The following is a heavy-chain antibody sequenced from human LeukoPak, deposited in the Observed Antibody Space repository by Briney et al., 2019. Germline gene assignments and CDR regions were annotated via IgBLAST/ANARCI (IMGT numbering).Heavy chain of an antibody. CDR2: ISGSGGST. CDR1: GFTFSSYA. J-gene: IGHJ4*02. Sequence: PSGGALRLSCAASGFTFSSYAMSWVRQAPGKGLEWVSAISGSGGSTYYADSVKGRFTISRDNSKNTLYLQMNSLRAEDTAVYYCAKRSPYSSGWYLDYWGQGTLVTVSS. CDR3: AKRSPYSSGWYLDY. D-gene: IGHD6-19*01. V-gene: IGHV3-23*01.